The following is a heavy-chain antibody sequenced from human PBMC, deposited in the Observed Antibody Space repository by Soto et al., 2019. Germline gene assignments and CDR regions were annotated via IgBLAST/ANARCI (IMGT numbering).Heavy chain of an antibody. CDR1: GGTFTSYG. CDR2: IIPIFATA. J-gene: IGHJ4*02. CDR3: VSGDCGGDCSFDY. D-gene: IGHD2-21*02. V-gene: IGHV1-69*01. Sequence: QVQLVQSGAEVKKPGSSVKVSCKASGGTFTSYGVSWVRQAPGQGLEGMGGIIPIFATANYAQKFQGRVTITADESTSTAYMELSSLRSEDSAVYYCVSGDCGGDCSFDYWGQGTLVTVSS.